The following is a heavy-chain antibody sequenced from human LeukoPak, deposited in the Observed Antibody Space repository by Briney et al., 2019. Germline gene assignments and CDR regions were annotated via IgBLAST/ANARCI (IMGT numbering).Heavy chain of an antibody. CDR1: GFTVSSDY. D-gene: IGHD3-22*01. V-gene: IGHV3-53*04. Sequence: PGGSLRLSCAASGFTVSSDYMSWVRQAPGKGLEWVSVIYSGGSTYYADSVKGRFTISRHNSKNTLYLQMNSLRAEDTAVYYCARSSGDAFDIWGQGTMVTVSS. CDR2: IYSGGST. CDR3: ARSSGDAFDI. J-gene: IGHJ3*02.